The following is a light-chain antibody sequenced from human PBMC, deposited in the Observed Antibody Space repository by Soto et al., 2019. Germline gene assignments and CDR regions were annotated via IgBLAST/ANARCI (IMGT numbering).Light chain of an antibody. CDR1: SGHNSYA. CDR2: LNSDGSH. V-gene: IGLV4-69*01. Sequence: QPVLTQSPSASASLGASVKLTCTLSSGHNSYAIAWHQQQPEKGPRYLMKLNSDGSHSSRDGIPDRFSGSSSGAERSLTISSLQSEDEADYYCQTWATDIHVVFGGGTKLTVL. J-gene: IGLJ2*01. CDR3: QTWATDIHVV.